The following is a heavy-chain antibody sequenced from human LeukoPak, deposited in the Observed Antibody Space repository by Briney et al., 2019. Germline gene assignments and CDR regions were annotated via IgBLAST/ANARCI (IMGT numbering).Heavy chain of an antibody. V-gene: IGHV3-23*01. D-gene: IGHD7-27*01. J-gene: IGHJ4*02. CDR3: AKDRPGEAWFDY. Sequence: PGESLRLSCAASGFTFSGHAMSWVRQAPGKGLEWVSGISTSGGSTYYGNSVKGRFAISRDNSKNMVYLQMNSLRAEDTAVYYCAKDRPGEAWFDYWGQGTLVTVSS. CDR1: GFTFSGHA. CDR2: ISTSGGST.